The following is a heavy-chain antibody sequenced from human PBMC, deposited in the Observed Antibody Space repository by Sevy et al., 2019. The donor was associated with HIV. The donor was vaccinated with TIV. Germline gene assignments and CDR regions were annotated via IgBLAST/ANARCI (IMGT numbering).Heavy chain of an antibody. D-gene: IGHD6-19*01. Sequence: GGSLRLSCAASGFTVSSNYMSWVRQAPGKGLEWVSIIYSGGSTYYADSVKGRFTISRDNSKNTLYLQMNSLGAEDTAVYYCARDSRYSSAYYSYGMDVWGQGTTVTVSS. CDR3: ARDSRYSSAYYSYGMDV. J-gene: IGHJ6*02. V-gene: IGHV3-53*01. CDR1: GFTVSSNY. CDR2: IYSGGST.